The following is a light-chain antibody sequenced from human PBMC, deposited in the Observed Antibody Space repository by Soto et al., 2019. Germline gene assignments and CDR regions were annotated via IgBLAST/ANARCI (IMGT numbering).Light chain of an antibody. Sequence: QSVLTQPASVSGSPGQSVTISCTGPRSDIGDSNFISWYQHSPGKAPRLLIYEVNNRPSGVSKRFSGSKAGNTASLTISGLLDDDEADYFCASFRSGTLPLFGSGTKATVL. J-gene: IGLJ1*01. CDR2: EVN. V-gene: IGLV2-14*01. CDR3: ASFRSGTLPL. CDR1: RSDIGDSNF.